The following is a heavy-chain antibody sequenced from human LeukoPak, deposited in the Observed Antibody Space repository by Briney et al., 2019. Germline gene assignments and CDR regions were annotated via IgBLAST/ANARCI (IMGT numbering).Heavy chain of an antibody. D-gene: IGHD6-13*01. CDR3: ARGSAPLWAAAGYFDY. Sequence: GGSLRLSCAASGFIFSSYNMNWVRQSPGKGLEWVSYISISSSTIYYADSVKGRFTISRDNAKNSLYLQINSVRAEDTAVYYCARGSAPLWAAAGYFDYWGQGTLVAFSS. CDR1: GFIFSSYN. J-gene: IGHJ4*02. CDR2: ISISSSTI. V-gene: IGHV3-48*04.